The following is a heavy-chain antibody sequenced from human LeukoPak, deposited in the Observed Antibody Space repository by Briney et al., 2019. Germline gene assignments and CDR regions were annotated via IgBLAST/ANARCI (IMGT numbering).Heavy chain of an antibody. J-gene: IGHJ4*02. D-gene: IGHD2/OR15-2a*01. V-gene: IGHV3-33*01. CDR1: GFTFSSYG. Sequence: GGSLRLSCTASGFTFSSYGMHWVRQAPGKGLEWVAVIWYDGSNQQYAVSVKGRFSISRDNSKNTLFLQMNSVRAEDTAVYYCARDRFATFYGVWDYWGQGTPITVSS. CDR3: ARDRFATFYGVWDY. CDR2: IWYDGSNQ.